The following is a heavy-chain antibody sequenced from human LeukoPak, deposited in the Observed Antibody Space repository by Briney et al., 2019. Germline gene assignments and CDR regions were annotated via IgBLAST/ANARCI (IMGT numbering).Heavy chain of an antibody. J-gene: IGHJ4*02. CDR3: ARGSEGLSPRRDYGDYVFVR. D-gene: IGHD4-17*01. V-gene: IGHV1-69*01. CDR1: GGTFSSYA. CDR2: IIPIFGTA. Sequence: SVKVSCKASGGTFSSYAISWVRQAPGQGLDWMGGIIPIFGTANYAQKFQGRVTITADESTSTAYMELSSLRSEDTAVYYCARGSEGLSPRRDYGDYVFVRWGQGTLVTVSS.